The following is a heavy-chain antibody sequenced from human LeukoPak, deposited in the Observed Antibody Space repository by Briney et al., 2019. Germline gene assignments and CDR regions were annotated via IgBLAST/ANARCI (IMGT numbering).Heavy chain of an antibody. CDR3: ARVDTAMAYYMDV. J-gene: IGHJ6*03. V-gene: IGHV3-21*01. CDR2: ISSSSSYI. D-gene: IGHD5-18*01. Sequence: PGGSLRLSCVASGFTFSSYSMNWVRQAPGKGLEWVSSISSSSSYIYYADSVKGRFTISRDNAKNSLYLQMNSLRAEDTAVYYCARVDTAMAYYMDVWGKGTTVTVSS. CDR1: GFTFSSYS.